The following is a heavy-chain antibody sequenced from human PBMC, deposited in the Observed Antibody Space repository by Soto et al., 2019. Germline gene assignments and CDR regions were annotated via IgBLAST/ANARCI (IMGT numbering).Heavy chain of an antibody. J-gene: IGHJ3*02. CDR2: ISAYNGNT. V-gene: IGHV1-18*01. Sequence: ASVKVSCKASGYTFTSYGISWVRQAPGQGLEWMGWISAYNGNTNYAQKLQGRVTMTTDTSTSTAYMELRSLRSDDTAVYFCARVGVLYQHYRGGAFDIWGQGTMVNDSS. CDR3: ARVGVLYQHYRGGAFDI. D-gene: IGHD6-13*01. CDR1: GYTFTSYG.